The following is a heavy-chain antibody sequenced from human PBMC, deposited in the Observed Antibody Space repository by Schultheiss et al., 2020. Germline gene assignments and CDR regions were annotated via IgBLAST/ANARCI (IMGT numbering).Heavy chain of an antibody. Sequence: SETLSLTCAVYGGSFSGYYWSWIRQPPGKGLEWIGEINHSGSTNYNPSLKSRVTISVDTSKNQFSLKLSSVTAADTAVYYCARVFRKWLGKLYYFDYWGQGTLVTVSS. D-gene: IGHD6-19*01. CDR2: INHSGST. CDR1: GGSFSGYY. CDR3: ARVFRKWLGKLYYFDY. V-gene: IGHV4-34*01. J-gene: IGHJ4*02.